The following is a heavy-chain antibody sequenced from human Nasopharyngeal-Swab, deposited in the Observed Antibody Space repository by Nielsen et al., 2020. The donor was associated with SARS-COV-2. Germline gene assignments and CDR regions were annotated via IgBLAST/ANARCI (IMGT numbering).Heavy chain of an antibody. CDR1: GFTFSSYA. D-gene: IGHD2-15*01. CDR2: ISGSGGST. J-gene: IGHJ4*02. Sequence: GESLKIPCAASGFTFSSYAMSWVRQAPGKGLEWVSAISGSGGSTYYADSVKGRFTISRDNSKNTLYLQMNSLRAEDTAVYYCAKSMVAATPSILDYWGQGTLVTVSS. V-gene: IGHV3-23*01. CDR3: AKSMVAATPSILDY.